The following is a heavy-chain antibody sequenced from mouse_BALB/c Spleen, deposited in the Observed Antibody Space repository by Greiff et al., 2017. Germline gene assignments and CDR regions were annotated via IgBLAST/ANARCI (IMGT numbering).Heavy chain of an antibody. D-gene: IGHD2-10*01. CDR3: ARRAYYGKVYAMDY. J-gene: IGHJ4*01. CDR2: ISYSGST. Sequence: EVHLVESGPGLVKPSQSLSLTCTVTGYSITSDYAWNWIRQFPGNKLEWMGYISYSGSTSYNPSLKSRISITRDTSKNQFFLQLNSVTTEDTATYYCARRAYYGKVYAMDYWGQGTSVTVSS. CDR1: GYSITSDYA. V-gene: IGHV3-2*02.